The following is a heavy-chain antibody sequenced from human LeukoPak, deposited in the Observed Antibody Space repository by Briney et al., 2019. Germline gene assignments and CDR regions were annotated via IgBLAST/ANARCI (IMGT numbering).Heavy chain of an antibody. D-gene: IGHD6-19*01. J-gene: IGHJ4*02. CDR3: ARDFQYSSGWEPPRDY. CDR1: GYTFTSYG. CDR2: INPNSGGT. Sequence: ASVKVSCKASGYTFTSYGISWVRQAPGQGLEWMGWINPNSGGTNYAQKFQGRVTMTRDTSISTAYMELSRLRSDDTAVYYCARDFQYSSGWEPPRDYWGQGTLVTVSS. V-gene: IGHV1-2*02.